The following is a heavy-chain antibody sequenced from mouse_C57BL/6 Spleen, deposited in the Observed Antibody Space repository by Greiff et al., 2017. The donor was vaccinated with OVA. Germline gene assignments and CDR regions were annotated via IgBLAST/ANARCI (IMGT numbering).Heavy chain of an antibody. Sequence: VQLQQSGPELVKPGASVKISCKASGYAFSSSWMNWVKQRPGKGLEWIGRIYPGDGDTNYNGKFKGKATLTADKSSSTAYMQLSSLTSEDSAVYFCAPGAWFAYWGQGTLVTVSA. D-gene: IGHD4-1*01. J-gene: IGHJ3*01. CDR2: IYPGDGDT. V-gene: IGHV1-82*01. CDR3: APGAWFAY. CDR1: GYAFSSSW.